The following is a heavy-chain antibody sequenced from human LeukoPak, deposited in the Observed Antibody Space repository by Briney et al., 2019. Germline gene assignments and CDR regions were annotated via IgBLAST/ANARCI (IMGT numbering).Heavy chain of an antibody. CDR1: GFTFSTYA. CDR3: AKGEGGSCSSSSCSTYFDY. Sequence: GGSLRLSCAASGFTFSTYAMNWVRQAPGKGLEWVSSISGGDESTYNADSVKGRFIISRDNSKNTLYLQMNGLRAEDTAIYYCAKGEGGSCSSSSCSTYFDYWGQGTLVTDSS. D-gene: IGHD2-15*01. V-gene: IGHV3-23*01. J-gene: IGHJ4*02. CDR2: ISGGDEST.